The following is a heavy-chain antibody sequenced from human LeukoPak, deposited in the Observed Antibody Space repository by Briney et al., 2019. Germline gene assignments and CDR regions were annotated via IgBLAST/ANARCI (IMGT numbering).Heavy chain of an antibody. D-gene: IGHD2-21*02. Sequence: SETLSLTCTVSSGSISSHYWSWIRQPPGKGLEWIGYISYSGSTNYNPSLKSRVTISVNTSKNQFSLRLSSVTAADTAVYYCARLSGIVVVTAIPGWFGPWGQGTLVTVS. J-gene: IGHJ5*02. CDR3: ARLSGIVVVTAIPGWFGP. CDR2: ISYSGST. V-gene: IGHV4-59*08. CDR1: SGSISSHY.